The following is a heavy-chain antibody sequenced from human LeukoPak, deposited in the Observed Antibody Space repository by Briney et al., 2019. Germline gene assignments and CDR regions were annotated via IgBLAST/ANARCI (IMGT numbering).Heavy chain of an antibody. V-gene: IGHV4-30-4*01. J-gene: IGHJ3*02. CDR1: GGSISSGDYY. Sequence: PSQTLSLTCTVSGGSISSGDYYWSWIHRPPGKGLEWIGYIYYSGSTYYNPSLKSRVTITVDTSKNQFSLKLSSVTAADTAVYYCARAPRITMVRGVDDAFDIWGQGTMVTVSS. CDR2: IYYSGST. D-gene: IGHD3-10*01. CDR3: ARAPRITMVRGVDDAFDI.